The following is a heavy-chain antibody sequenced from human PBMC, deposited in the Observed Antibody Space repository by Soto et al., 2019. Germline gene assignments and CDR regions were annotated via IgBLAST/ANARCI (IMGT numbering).Heavy chain of an antibody. CDR1: GGSFKSGSYY. D-gene: IGHD3-10*01. V-gene: IGHV4-61*01. CDR3: ARDYYYFDY. Sequence: PSETLSLTCTVSGGSFKSGSYYWSWVRQPPGKGLEWIGYVYYTGRTSYSPSLKSRVTISADTSKNQFSLILTSVTAADTAVYYCARDYYYFDYWGQGTLVTVSS. J-gene: IGHJ4*02. CDR2: VYYTGRT.